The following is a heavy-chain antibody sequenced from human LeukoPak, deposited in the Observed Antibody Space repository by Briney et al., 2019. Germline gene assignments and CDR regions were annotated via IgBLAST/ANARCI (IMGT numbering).Heavy chain of an antibody. CDR3: AKAGLDQYYFDY. CDR2: ISGSGGST. CDR1: GFTFNSYA. V-gene: IGHV3-23*01. Sequence: GGTLRLSCAASGFTFNSYAMSWARQAPGKGLEWVSAISGSGGSTYYADSVKGRFTISRDNSKNTLYLQMNSLRAEDTAVYYCAKAGLDQYYFDYWGQGTLVTVSS. J-gene: IGHJ4*02. D-gene: IGHD3-10*01.